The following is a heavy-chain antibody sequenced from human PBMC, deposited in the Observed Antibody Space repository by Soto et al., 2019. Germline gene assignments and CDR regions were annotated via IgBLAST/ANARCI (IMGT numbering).Heavy chain of an antibody. Sequence: GSLRLSCAASGFPFGENAMSWVRQAPGKGLEWVSGISDSGATTYYADSVRGRFTISRDNSKNTLYLQMKSLRAEDSASYYCAKEDTSSGSLDYWGHGALGSVS. V-gene: IGHV3-23*01. CDR3: AKEDTSSGSLDY. CDR1: GFPFGENA. D-gene: IGHD6-19*01. J-gene: IGHJ4*01. CDR2: ISDSGATT.